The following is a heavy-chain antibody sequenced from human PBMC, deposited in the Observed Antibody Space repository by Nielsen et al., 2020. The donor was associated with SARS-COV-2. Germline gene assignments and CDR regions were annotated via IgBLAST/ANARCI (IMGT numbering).Heavy chain of an antibody. V-gene: IGHV4-61*01. D-gene: IGHD4-11*01. CDR1: GGSVSSGSYY. CDR2: IYYSGST. CDR3: AGDYRRNYYYGMDV. J-gene: IGHJ6*02. Sequence: SETLSLTCTVSGGSVSSGSYYWSWIRQPPGKGLEWIGYIYYSGSTYYNPSLKSRVTISVDTSKNQFSLKLSSVTAADTAVYYCAGDYRRNYYYGMDVWGQGTTVTVSS.